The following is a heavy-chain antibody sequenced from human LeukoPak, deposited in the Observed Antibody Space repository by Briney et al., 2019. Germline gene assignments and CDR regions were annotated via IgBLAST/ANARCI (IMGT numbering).Heavy chain of an antibody. CDR2: ISGSGGST. CDR3: AKDLGVGATACAFDI. CDR1: GGSFSGYY. D-gene: IGHD1-26*01. Sequence: ETLSLTCAVYGGSFSGYYWSWVRQAPGKGLEWVSAISGSGGSTYYADSVKGRFTISRDNSKNTLYLQMNSLRAEDTAVYYCAKDLGVGATACAFDIWGQGTMVTVSS. V-gene: IGHV3-23*01. J-gene: IGHJ3*02.